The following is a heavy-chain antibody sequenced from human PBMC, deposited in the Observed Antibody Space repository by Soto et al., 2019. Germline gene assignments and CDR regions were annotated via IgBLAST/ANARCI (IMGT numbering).Heavy chain of an antibody. D-gene: IGHD4-17*01. CDR2: INPSGGST. CDR3: ARVGYAVTTGGAFDI. Sequence: GASVKVSCKASGYTFTSYYMHWVRQAPGQGLEWMGIINPSGGSTSYAQKFQGRVTMTRDTSTSTVYMELNSLRAEDTAVYYCARVGYAVTTGGAFDIWGQGTMVTVSS. J-gene: IGHJ3*02. CDR1: GYTFTSYY. V-gene: IGHV1-46*01.